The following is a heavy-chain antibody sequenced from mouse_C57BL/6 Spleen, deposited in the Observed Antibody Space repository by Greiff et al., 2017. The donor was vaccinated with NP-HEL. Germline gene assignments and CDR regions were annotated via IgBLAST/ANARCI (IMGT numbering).Heavy chain of an antibody. V-gene: IGHV1-52*01. CDR2: IDPSDSET. CDR1: GYTFTSYW. CDR3: ARSGDYYYGSKEYFDV. Sequence: QVQLQQPGAELVRPGSSVKLSCKASGYTFTSYWMHWVKQRPIQGLEWIGNIDPSDSETHYNQKFKDKATLTVDKSSSTAYMQLSSLTSEDSAVYYGARSGDYYYGSKEYFDVWGTGTTVTVSS. J-gene: IGHJ1*03. D-gene: IGHD1-1*01.